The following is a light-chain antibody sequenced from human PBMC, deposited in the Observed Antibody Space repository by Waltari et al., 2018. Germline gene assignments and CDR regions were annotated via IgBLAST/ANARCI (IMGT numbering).Light chain of an antibody. CDR3: SSWDDSVIGPV. CDR1: SSNIGSKT. V-gene: IGLV1-44*01. J-gene: IGLJ2*01. CDR2: INN. Sequence: QSVLTQPPSASGTPGQRVTISCSGSSSNIGSKTVNWYQQLPGTAPKLLIFINNQRPSGVPDRFSGSKSGTSASLAISGLLSEDEADDYCSSWDDSVIGPVFGGGTKLTVL.